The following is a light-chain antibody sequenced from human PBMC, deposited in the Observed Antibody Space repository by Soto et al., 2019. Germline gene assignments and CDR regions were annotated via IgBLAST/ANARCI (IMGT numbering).Light chain of an antibody. J-gene: IGKJ1*01. V-gene: IGKV4-1*01. CDR1: QSVLYSSNNKNY. CDR3: QQYYSTPEWT. Sequence: DIVMTQSPDSLAVSLGERATINCKSSQSVLYSSNNKNYLAWYQQKPGQPPKLLIYWASTRESGVPDRFSGSRSGTDFTLTISSLQAEDVAVYHCQQYYSTPEWTFGQGTKVEIK. CDR2: WAS.